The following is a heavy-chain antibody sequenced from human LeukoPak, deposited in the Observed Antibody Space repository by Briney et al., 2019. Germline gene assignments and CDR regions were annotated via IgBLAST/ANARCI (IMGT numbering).Heavy chain of an antibody. J-gene: IGHJ5*02. V-gene: IGHV4-34*01. CDR1: GGSFSGYY. D-gene: IGHD4-17*01. CDR2: INHSGST. Sequence: PSETLSLTCDVYGGSFSGYYWSWIRQPPGKGLEWIGEINHSGSTNYNPSLKSRVTISVDTSKNQFSLKLSSVTAADTAVYYCACDYGDYTAFDPWGQGTLVTVSS. CDR3: ACDYGDYTAFDP.